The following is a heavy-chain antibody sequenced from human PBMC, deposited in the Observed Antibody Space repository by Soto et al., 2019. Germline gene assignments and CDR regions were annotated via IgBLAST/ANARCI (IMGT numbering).Heavy chain of an antibody. V-gene: IGHV3-23*01. CDR3: AGVNDWLLY. Sequence: VGSLRLSCAASGFTFSSYAMSWVRQAPGKGLELVSAISGSGGSTYYADSVKGRFTISRDNSKNTLYLQMNSLRAEDTAVYYCAGVNDWLLYWGQGTLVTVSS. J-gene: IGHJ4*02. CDR2: ISGSGGST. D-gene: IGHD3-9*01. CDR1: GFTFSSYA.